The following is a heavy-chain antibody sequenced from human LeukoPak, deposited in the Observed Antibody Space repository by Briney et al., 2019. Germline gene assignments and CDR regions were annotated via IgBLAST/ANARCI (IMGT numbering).Heavy chain of an antibody. CDR1: GGSISSGGYY. CDR2: IYYSGST. J-gene: IGHJ4*02. CDR3: ARDRSGYSGYEAPGLDY. D-gene: IGHD5-12*01. Sequence: PSGTLSLTCTVSGGSISSGGYYWSWIRQHPGKGLEWIGYIYYSGSTYYNPSLKSRVTISVDTSKNQFSLKLSSVTAADTAVYYCARDRSGYSGYEAPGLDYWGQGTLVTVSS. V-gene: IGHV4-31*03.